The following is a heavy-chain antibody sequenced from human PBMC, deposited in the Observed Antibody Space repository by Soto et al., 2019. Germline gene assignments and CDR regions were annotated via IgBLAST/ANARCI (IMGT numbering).Heavy chain of an antibody. CDR1: GYTFSSYW. CDR2: INSDGSST. D-gene: IGHD1-26*01. Sequence: VQLVQSGAEVKKPGASVKVSCKASGYTFSSYWMHWVRQAPGKGLVWVSRINSDGSSTSYADSVKGRFTISRDNAKNTLYLQMNSLRAEDTAVYYCATIVGATFDYWGQGTLVTVSS. CDR3: ATIVGATFDY. J-gene: IGHJ4*02. V-gene: IGHV3-74*02.